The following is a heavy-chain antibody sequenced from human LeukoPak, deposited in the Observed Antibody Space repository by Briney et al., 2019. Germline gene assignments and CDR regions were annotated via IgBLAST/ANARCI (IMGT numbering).Heavy chain of an antibody. Sequence: SETLSLTCTVPGGSISSSLYYWGWIRQPPGKGLEWIGTIYYSGSTYYNPSLKSRVTISVDTSKNQFSLKLSSVAAADTAMYYCARHTDNSGWFSWFDPWGQGTLVTVSS. CDR3: ARHTDNSGWFSWFDP. D-gene: IGHD6-19*01. CDR1: GGSISSSLYY. V-gene: IGHV4-39*01. J-gene: IGHJ5*02. CDR2: IYYSGST.